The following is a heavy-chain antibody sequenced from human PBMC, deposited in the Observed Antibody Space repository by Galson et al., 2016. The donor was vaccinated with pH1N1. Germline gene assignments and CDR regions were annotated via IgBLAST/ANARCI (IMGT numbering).Heavy chain of an antibody. J-gene: IGHJ4*02. CDR1: GGSISSDY. CDR2: IYYSGST. CDR3: ARFWHLGELGSWFDN. D-gene: IGHD3-16*01. V-gene: IGHV4-59*01. Sequence: ETLSLTCTVSGGSISSDYWSWIRQPPGKGLEWIGYIYYSGSTNYNPSLKSRVTISVDTSKNQFSLRLSSVTAADTAVYYCARFWHLGELGSWFDNWGQGTLVTVSS.